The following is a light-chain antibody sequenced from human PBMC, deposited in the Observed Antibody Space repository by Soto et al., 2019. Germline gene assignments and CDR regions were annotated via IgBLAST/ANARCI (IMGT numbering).Light chain of an antibody. V-gene: IGKV1-9*01. Sequence: DIQMSQSPSALSASVGDRVTITCRASQTISDSLAWYQQKLGKAPKLLIYAASTLQSGVPSRFSGSGSGTEFTLTISSLQPEDFATYYCQQLNSYPITFGQGTRLEIK. CDR1: QTISDS. CDR3: QQLNSYPIT. CDR2: AAS. J-gene: IGKJ5*01.